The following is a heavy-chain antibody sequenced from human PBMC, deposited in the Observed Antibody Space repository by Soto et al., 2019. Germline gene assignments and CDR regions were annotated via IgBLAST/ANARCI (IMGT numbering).Heavy chain of an antibody. J-gene: IGHJ6*03. CDR1: GCTFTSYD. CDR3: ARGRGTDLPYYYYYYMDV. Sequence: GASVKVSCKASGCTFTSYDINWVRQATGQGLEWMGWMNPNSGNTGYAQKFQGRVTMTRNTSISTAYMELSSLRSEDTAVYYCARGRGTDLPYYYYYYMDVWGKGTTVTVS. CDR2: MNPNSGNT. V-gene: IGHV1-8*01.